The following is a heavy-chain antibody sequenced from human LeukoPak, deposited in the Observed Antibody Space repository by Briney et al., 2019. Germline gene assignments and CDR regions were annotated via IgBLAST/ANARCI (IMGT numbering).Heavy chain of an antibody. V-gene: IGHV4-38-2*02. D-gene: IGHD2-15*01. CDR1: GYSIISGYY. J-gene: IGHJ4*02. Sequence: PSETLSLTCAVSGYSIISGYYWGWIRQPPGKGLEWIGSIYHSGSTYYNPSLKSRVTISVDTSKNQFSLKLSSVTAADTAVYYCAREGGYCSGGSCHRHFDYWGQGTLVTVSS. CDR2: IYHSGST. CDR3: AREGGYCSGGSCHRHFDY.